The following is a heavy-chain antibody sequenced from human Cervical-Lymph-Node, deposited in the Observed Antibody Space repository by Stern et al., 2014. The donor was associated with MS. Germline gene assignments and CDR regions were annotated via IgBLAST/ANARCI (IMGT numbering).Heavy chain of an antibody. V-gene: IGHV3-30*03. Sequence: VHLVESGGAVVQPGRSLRLSCAASGFTFSSYGMHWVRQAPGKGLEWGTGISYAGNLKYYAASVKGRFSISRVNSKNTLHLQMTSVTPDDTAIYYCARDYEDTSMLFDHWGQGTLVTVSS. J-gene: IGHJ4*02. D-gene: IGHD2-8*01. CDR1: GFTFSSYG. CDR2: ISYAGNLK. CDR3: ARDYEDTSMLFDH.